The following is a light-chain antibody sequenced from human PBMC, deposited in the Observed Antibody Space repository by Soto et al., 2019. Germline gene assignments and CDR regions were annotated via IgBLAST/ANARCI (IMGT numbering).Light chain of an antibody. CDR1: SSDVGSYNL. CDR2: EVS. V-gene: IGLV2-14*02. CDR3: SSYTSSSTYV. J-gene: IGLJ1*01. Sequence: SALTQPASVSGSPGQSITISCTGTSSDVGSYNLVSWYQQHPGKAPKLMIYEVSKRPSGVSNRFSGSKSGNTASLTISGLQAEDEADYYCSSYTSSSTYVFGTGTKVTVL.